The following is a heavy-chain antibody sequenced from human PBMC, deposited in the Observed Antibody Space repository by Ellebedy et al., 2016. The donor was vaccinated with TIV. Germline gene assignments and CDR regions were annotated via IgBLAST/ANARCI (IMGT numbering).Heavy chain of an antibody. V-gene: IGHV3-66*01. Sequence: GESLKISCAASGFTVSSSFMSWVRQAPGKGLEWVSVIYTDGGTNYTDSVLGRFDISRDSSKKTLYLQMNSLRADDTAVYYCARDPRGGGDYGDNWFDPWGQGTLVTVSS. J-gene: IGHJ5*02. CDR1: GFTVSSSF. D-gene: IGHD4-17*01. CDR3: ARDPRGGGDYGDNWFDP. CDR2: IYTDGGT.